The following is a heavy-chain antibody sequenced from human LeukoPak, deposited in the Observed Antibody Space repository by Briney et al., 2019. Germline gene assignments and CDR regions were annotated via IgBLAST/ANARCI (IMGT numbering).Heavy chain of an antibody. Sequence: DTLSLTCTLSGYSFSTYYWSWIRQPPGKGLEWIGYIFYSGCTNYSPSLKSRVTISVDTSMHQSSLKVTSVTAADTAVYYCARSNSKQWLIVNFDSWGQGTLVTVS. CDR1: GYSFSTYY. D-gene: IGHD6-19*01. J-gene: IGHJ4*02. CDR2: IFYSGCT. V-gene: IGHV4-59*08. CDR3: ARSNSKQWLIVNFDS.